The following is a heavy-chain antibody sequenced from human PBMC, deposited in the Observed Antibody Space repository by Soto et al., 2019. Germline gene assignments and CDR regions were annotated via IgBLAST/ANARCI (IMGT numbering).Heavy chain of an antibody. CDR3: AKDMRGVPAVGCDS. Sequence: EVQLVESGGGLVQPGMSLRLSCAASGFLFSDYGMLWVRQAPGKGLEWVSGITWNSDSKDYGDSVRGRFTIFRDNAKNSLYLQMNRLRIEDTALYFCAKDMRGVPAVGCDSWGRGTLVTVSS. CDR2: ITWNSDSK. D-gene: IGHD3-10*01. CDR1: GFLFSDYG. V-gene: IGHV3-9*01. J-gene: IGHJ4*02.